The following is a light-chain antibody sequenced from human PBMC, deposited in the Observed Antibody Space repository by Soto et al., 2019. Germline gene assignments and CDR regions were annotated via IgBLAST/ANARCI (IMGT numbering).Light chain of an antibody. Sequence: AIQMTQSPSSLSASVGDRVTITCRASQGVRTDLGWYQLKPGKAPKLLIYGASTVHSGVPSRFSGSGSGTDFTLTISSLQPEDAATYYCQMCDSAHALTFGGGTKLEIK. V-gene: IGKV1-6*01. CDR3: QMCDSAHALT. J-gene: IGKJ4*01. CDR2: GAS. CDR1: QGVRTD.